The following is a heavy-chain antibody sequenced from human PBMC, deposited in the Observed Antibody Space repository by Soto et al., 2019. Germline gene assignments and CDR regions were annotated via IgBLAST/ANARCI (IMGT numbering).Heavy chain of an antibody. J-gene: IGHJ3*01. CDR3: ARDFFGVPGIFEV. CDR1: GGSINSGAYY. D-gene: IGHD3-3*01. V-gene: IGHV4-31*03. CDR2: IYHSGST. Sequence: QVQLQESGPGLVQPSQTLSLSCTVSGGSINSGAYYWTWVRQHPGKGLEWIGNIYHSGSTYYSPSLKSRLTISIDMSKNQFSLKLTSVTAADTAVYFCARDFFGVPGIFEVWGQGTMVIVSS.